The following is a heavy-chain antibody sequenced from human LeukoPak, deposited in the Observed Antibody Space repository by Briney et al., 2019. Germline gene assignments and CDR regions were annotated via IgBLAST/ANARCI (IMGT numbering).Heavy chain of an antibody. V-gene: IGHV3-33*01. CDR3: ARDTGNHPNNWLDP. J-gene: IGHJ5*02. D-gene: IGHD1-14*01. CDR2: IWYDGSNT. Sequence: GGSLRLSCEASGFSFSSHAVQWVRQAPGKGLEWVALIWYDGSNTYYADSVQGRFTISRDNSKNTLYLQMNSLRAEDTAIYYCARDTGNHPNNWLDPWGQGTLVTVSS. CDR1: GFSFSSHA.